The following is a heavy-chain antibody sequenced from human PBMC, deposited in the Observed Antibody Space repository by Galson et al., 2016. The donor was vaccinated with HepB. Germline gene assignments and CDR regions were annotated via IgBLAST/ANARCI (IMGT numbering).Heavy chain of an antibody. CDR2: IFDIGST. CDR3: ARGGVVNSYWYFDL. D-gene: IGHD3-3*01. CDR1: GGSVSSASYY. V-gene: IGHV4-61*01. J-gene: IGHJ2*01. Sequence: ETLSLTCTVSGGSVSSASYYWSWIRQPPGKGLEWIGYIFDIGSTNYNPSLKRRVTISVDTSKNQFSLKLTSVTAADTAVYYCARGGVVNSYWYFDLWGRGTLATVSS.